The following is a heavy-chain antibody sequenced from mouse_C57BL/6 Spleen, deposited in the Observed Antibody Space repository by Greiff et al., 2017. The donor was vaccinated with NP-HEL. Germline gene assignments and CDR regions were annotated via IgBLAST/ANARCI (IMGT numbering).Heavy chain of an antibody. CDR3: ARVWTTVVGYWYFDV. J-gene: IGHJ1*03. V-gene: IGHV1-26*01. CDR1: GYTFTDYY. D-gene: IGHD1-1*01. Sequence: VQLHQSGPELVKPGASVKISCKASGYTFTDYYMNWVKQSHGKSLEWIGDINPNNGGTSYNQKFKGKATLTVDKSSSTAYMELRSLTSEDSAVYYCARVWTTVVGYWYFDVWGTGTTVTVSS. CDR2: INPNNGGT.